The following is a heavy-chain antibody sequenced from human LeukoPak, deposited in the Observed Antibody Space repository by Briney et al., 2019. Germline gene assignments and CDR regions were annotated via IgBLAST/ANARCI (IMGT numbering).Heavy chain of an antibody. Sequence: GGSLRLSCAASGFTFSSYDMSWVRQAPGKGLEWVSAISGSGGSTYYADSVKGRFTISRDNSKNTQYLQMHSLRAEDTAVYYCAKSLYAPVYYFDYWGQGTLVTVSS. CDR2: ISGSGGST. CDR1: GFTFSSYD. D-gene: IGHD5/OR15-5a*01. V-gene: IGHV3-23*01. CDR3: AKSLYAPVYYFDY. J-gene: IGHJ4*02.